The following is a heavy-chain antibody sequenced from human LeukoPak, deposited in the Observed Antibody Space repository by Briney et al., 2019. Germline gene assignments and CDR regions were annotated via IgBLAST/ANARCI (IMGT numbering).Heavy chain of an antibody. CDR2: ISSSSSYI. V-gene: IGHV3-21*04. Sequence: GGSLRLSCAASGFTFSSYSMNWVRQAPGKGLEWVSSISSSSSYIYYADSVKGRFTISRDNAKNSLYLQMNSLRAEDTALYYCAKGERSSPDVGHIDYWGQGTLVTVSS. CDR1: GFTFSSYS. D-gene: IGHD1-1*01. CDR3: AKGERSSPDVGHIDY. J-gene: IGHJ4*02.